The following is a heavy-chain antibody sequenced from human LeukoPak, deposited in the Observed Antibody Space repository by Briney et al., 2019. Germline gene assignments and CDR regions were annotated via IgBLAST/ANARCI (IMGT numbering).Heavy chain of an antibody. D-gene: IGHD6-13*01. V-gene: IGHV3-66*01. CDR1: EFTVRSNS. CDR3: ARGAASSTSNAYY. CDR2: IYTGGGT. Sequence: GGSLRLSCAAPEFTVRSNSMTWVRQAPWKGLEWVSVIYTGGGTHYADSVRGRFTISRDNSKHTLFLQMNSLRAEDTAVYYCARGAASSTSNAYYWGQGTLVTVSS. J-gene: IGHJ4*02.